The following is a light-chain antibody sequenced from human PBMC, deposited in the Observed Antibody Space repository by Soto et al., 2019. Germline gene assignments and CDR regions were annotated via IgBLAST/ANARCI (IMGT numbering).Light chain of an antibody. CDR1: GSNIGRSS. V-gene: IGLV1-47*02. CDR2: SDI. CDR3: AAWDDSLYIWM. J-gene: IGLJ3*02. Sequence: QSVLTQAPSASGTPGQRVTISCSGSGSNIGRSSVYWYQQLPGAAPKLLIYSDILRPSGVPNRFSGSRSGTSASLAISGLRSEDEADYYCAAWDDSLYIWMFGGGTKLTVL.